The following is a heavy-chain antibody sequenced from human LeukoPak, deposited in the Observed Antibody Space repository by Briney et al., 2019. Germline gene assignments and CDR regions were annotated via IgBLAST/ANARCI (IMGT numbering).Heavy chain of an antibody. V-gene: IGHV3-23*01. CDR3: AKEHDYSNAAPEWGFDS. CDR2: ISGSSSHT. Sequence: GGSLRLSCVASGFNFNIYAMSWVRQAPGKGLEWVSGISGSSSHTLDADSVRGRFIISRDNTRNTLYLRMSSLRVEDTALYYCAKEHDYSNAAPEWGFDSWGQGALVTVSS. D-gene: IGHD3-3*01. CDR1: GFNFNIYA. J-gene: IGHJ4*02.